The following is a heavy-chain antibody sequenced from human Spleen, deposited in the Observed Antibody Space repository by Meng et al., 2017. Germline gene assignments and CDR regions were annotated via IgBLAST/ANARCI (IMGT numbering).Heavy chain of an antibody. CDR2: IYYSGST. V-gene: IGHV4-31*03. CDR1: GGSISSGGYY. J-gene: IGHJ4*02. D-gene: IGHD5-12*01. CDR3: ARDNAGGYSDY. Sequence: QVQLQESGPGLVKPSQTRSLTCIVSGGSISSGGYYWSWIRQHPGKGLEWIGYIYYSGSTYYNPSLKSRVTISVDTSKNQFSLKLSSVTAADTAVYYCARDNAGGYSDYWGQGTLVTVSS.